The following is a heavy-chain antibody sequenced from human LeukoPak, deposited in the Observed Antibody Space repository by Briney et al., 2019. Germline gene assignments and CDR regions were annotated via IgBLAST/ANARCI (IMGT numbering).Heavy chain of an antibody. CDR3: AKGTWYNWNSNWFDP. CDR2: ISWNNGSI. CDR1: GFTFDDYA. D-gene: IGHD1-1*01. J-gene: IGHJ5*02. Sequence: PGGSLRLSCAASGFTFDDYAMHWVRQAPGKGLEWVSGISWNNGSIGYADSVKGRFTISRGNAKNSLYLQMNSLRAEDTALYYCAKGTWYNWNSNWFDPWGQGTLVTVSS. V-gene: IGHV3-9*01.